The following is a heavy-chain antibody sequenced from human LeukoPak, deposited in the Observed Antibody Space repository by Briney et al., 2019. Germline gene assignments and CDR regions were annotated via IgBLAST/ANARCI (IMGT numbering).Heavy chain of an antibody. CDR3: AKFLNKYYYYYMDV. CDR2: ISSSGSTI. D-gene: IGHD1/OR15-1a*01. Sequence: PGGSLRLSCAASGFTFSDYYMSWIRQAPVKGLEWVSYISSSGSTIYYADSVKGRFTISRDNSKNTLYLQMNSLRAEDTAVYYCAKFLNKYYYYYMDVWGKGTTVTISS. V-gene: IGHV3-11*01. J-gene: IGHJ6*03. CDR1: GFTFSDYY.